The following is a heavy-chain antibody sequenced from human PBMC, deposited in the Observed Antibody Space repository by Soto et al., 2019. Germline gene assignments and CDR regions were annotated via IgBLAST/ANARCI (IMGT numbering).Heavy chain of an antibody. J-gene: IGHJ4*02. CDR2: ISGSGGIT. Sequence: PRWSLRLSCAASEFMCSNYAMNWFRQAPGKGLEWVSAISGSGGITYYADSVKGRFTISRDNSKNTLYLQMNSLRAEDTAVYYCAKAEKSSAVAGYFDSWGQGTLVTVSS. CDR1: EFMCSNYA. V-gene: IGHV3-23*01. CDR3: AKAEKSSAVAGYFDS. D-gene: IGHD6-19*01.